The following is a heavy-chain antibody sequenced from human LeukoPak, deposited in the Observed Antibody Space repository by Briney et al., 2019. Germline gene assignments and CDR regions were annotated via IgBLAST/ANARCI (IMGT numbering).Heavy chain of an antibody. Sequence: SETLSLTCTVSGGSISSGSYYWSWIRQPAGKGLEWIGRIYTSGSTNYNPSLKSRVTISVDTSKNQFSLKLSSVTAADTAVYYCASQGLPPRAESGYWGQGTLVTVSS. CDR1: GGSISSGSYY. CDR3: ASQGLPPRAESGY. D-gene: IGHD5-18*01. CDR2: IYTSGST. J-gene: IGHJ4*02. V-gene: IGHV4-61*02.